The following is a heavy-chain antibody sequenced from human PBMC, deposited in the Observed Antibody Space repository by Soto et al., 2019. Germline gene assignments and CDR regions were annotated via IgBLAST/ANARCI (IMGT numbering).Heavy chain of an antibody. CDR2: INHSGST. J-gene: IGHJ4*02. V-gene: IGHV4-34*01. CDR3: ARVVVVAATDNYYFDY. Sequence: SETLSLTCAVYGGSFSGYYWSWIRQPPGKGLEWIGEINHSGSTNYNPSLKSRVTISVDTSKNQFSLKLSSVTAADTAVYYCARVVVVAATDNYYFDYWGQGTLVTVSS. CDR1: GGSFSGYY. D-gene: IGHD2-15*01.